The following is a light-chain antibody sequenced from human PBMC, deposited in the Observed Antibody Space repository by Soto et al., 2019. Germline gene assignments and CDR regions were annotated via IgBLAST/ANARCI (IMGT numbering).Light chain of an antibody. V-gene: IGKV1-9*01. CDR2: AAS. J-gene: IGKJ5*01. CDR3: QQLYIFPLT. Sequence: DIHLTQSPSFLSSSLGDRVTITCLASQSISSFLAWYQQKPGKPPNLLMYAASTLQSGVPSSFSGGESGTEYTLTISSLQPEDSATYYCQQLYIFPLTFGQGTRLEI. CDR1: QSISSF.